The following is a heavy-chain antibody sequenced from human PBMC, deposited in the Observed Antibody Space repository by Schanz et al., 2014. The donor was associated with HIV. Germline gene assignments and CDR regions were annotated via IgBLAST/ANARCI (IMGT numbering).Heavy chain of an antibody. D-gene: IGHD3-22*01. Sequence: QVQLVQSGAEVQKPGASVKVSCKASGYSFTSYDINWVRQAPGQGLEWMGTIIPIFATADSAQKFQGRLTITADDSTSTAYMELSSLRSEDSAIYYCASHGEGIAMIGVVNGGYYGMDVWGQGTTVTVSS. CDR2: IIPIFATA. J-gene: IGHJ6*02. V-gene: IGHV1-69*18. CDR3: ASHGEGIAMIGVVNGGYYGMDV. CDR1: GYSFTSYD.